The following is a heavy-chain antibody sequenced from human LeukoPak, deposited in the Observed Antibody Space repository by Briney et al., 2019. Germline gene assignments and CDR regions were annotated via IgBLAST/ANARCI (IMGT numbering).Heavy chain of an antibody. V-gene: IGHV4-34*01. Sequence: SETLSLTCAVYGGSFSGYYWSWIRQPPGKGLEWVGEINHSGSTNYNPSLKSRVTISVGTSKNQFSLKLSSVTAADTAVYYCAGSPNTSNIVVMTASTNWFDPWGQGTLVTVSS. J-gene: IGHJ5*02. D-gene: IGHD2-21*02. CDR1: GGSFSGYY. CDR2: INHSGST. CDR3: AGSPNTSNIVVMTASTNWFDP.